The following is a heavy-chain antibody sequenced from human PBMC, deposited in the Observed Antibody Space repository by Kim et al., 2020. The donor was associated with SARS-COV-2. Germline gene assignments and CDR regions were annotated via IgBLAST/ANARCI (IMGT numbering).Heavy chain of an antibody. J-gene: IGHJ4*02. CDR3: AKDMSI. CDR1: GFIFSSYA. V-gene: IGHV3-23*01. CDR2: IGGSGAIT. Sequence: GGSLRLSCAASGFIFSSYAISWVRQAPGKGVEWVSAIGGSGAITYYADSLKGRFTISRDNSRNTLYLQMNSLRAEDTAVYYCAKDMSIGGQGTLGTVSS. D-gene: IGHD1-26*01.